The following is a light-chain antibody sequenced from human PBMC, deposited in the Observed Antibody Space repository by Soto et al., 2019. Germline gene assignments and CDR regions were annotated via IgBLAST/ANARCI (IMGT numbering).Light chain of an antibody. V-gene: IGKV3-20*01. CDR2: GAS. J-gene: IGKJ1*01. CDR1: QSVGSNY. CDR3: QEYGSSRT. Sequence: EIVLTQSPGTLSWSPGQSVTLSCRASQSVGSNYLAWYQQKPGQAPRLLIYGASNRATGIPDRFSGSGSGTDFPLTISRLEPEDFAVYYCQEYGSSRTFGQGTKVEIE.